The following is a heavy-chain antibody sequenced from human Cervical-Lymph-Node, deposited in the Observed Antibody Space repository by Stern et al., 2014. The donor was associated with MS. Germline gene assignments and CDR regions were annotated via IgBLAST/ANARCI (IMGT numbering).Heavy chain of an antibody. CDR3: ARDYDAVAGTPLEAFDI. CDR2: IWYDGSNK. CDR1: GFTFSSYG. Sequence: LQPGRSLRLSCAASGFTFSSYGMHWVRQAPGKGLEWVAVIWYDGSNKYYADSVKGRFTISRDNSKNTLYLQMNSLRAEDTAVYYCARDYDAVAGTPLEAFDIWGQGTMVTVSS. J-gene: IGHJ3*02. D-gene: IGHD6-19*01. V-gene: IGHV3-33*01.